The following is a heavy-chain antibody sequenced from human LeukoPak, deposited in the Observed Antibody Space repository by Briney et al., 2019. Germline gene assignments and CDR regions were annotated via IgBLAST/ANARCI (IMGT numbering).Heavy chain of an antibody. CDR1: GGSFSGYY. Sequence: SETLSLTCAVYGGSFSGYYWSWIRQPPGKGLEWIGEINHSGSTNYNPPLKSRVTISVDTSKNQFSLKLSSVTAADAAVYYCARGAPMVRGAPQPNWFDPWGQGTLVTVSS. D-gene: IGHD3-10*01. V-gene: IGHV4-34*01. CDR3: ARGAPMVRGAPQPNWFDP. CDR2: INHSGST. J-gene: IGHJ5*02.